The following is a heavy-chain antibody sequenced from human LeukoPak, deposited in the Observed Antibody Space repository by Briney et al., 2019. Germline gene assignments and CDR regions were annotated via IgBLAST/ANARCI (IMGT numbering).Heavy chain of an antibody. CDR1: GFTFSSYA. D-gene: IGHD2-2*01. CDR3: AKDCRYCSSTSGQYFQH. V-gene: IGHV3-23*01. CDR2: ISGSGGST. J-gene: IGHJ1*01. Sequence: GGSLRLSCAASGFTFSSYAMSWVRQAPGKGLEWVSAISGSGGSTYYADSVKGRFTISRDNSKNTLYLQMNSLRAEDTAVYYCAKDCRYCSSTSGQYFQHWGQGTLVTVSS.